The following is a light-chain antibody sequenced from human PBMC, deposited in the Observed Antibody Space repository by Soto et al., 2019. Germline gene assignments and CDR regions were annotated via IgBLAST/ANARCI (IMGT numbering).Light chain of an antibody. Sequence: EIVVTQSPGTLSLSPGERATLSCGASQSVGSTNLAWYQQKPGQAPRLLIYGTSSRPIGIPDRFSGSGSGTDFTLTISRLEPEDFAVYYCQQYDNSLWTFGQGTRVEIK. CDR2: GTS. V-gene: IGKV3-20*01. CDR3: QQYDNSLWT. J-gene: IGKJ1*01. CDR1: QSVGSTN.